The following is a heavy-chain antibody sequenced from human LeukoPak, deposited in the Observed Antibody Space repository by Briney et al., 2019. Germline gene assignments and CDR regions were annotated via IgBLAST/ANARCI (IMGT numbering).Heavy chain of an antibody. CDR3: ARVKQWLVRGYYYYYMDV. Sequence: SETLSLTCTVSGYSISSGYYWGWIRQPPGKGLEWIGSIYHSGSTYYNPSLKSRVTISVDTSKNQFSLKLSSVTAADTAVYYCARVKQWLVRGYYYYYMDVWGKGTTVTISS. CDR1: GYSISSGYY. J-gene: IGHJ6*03. V-gene: IGHV4-38-2*02. CDR2: IYHSGST. D-gene: IGHD6-19*01.